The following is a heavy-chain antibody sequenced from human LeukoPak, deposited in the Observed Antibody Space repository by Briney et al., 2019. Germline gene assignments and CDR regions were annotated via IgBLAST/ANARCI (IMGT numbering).Heavy chain of an antibody. D-gene: IGHD3-16*01. CDR1: GGSFSDYY. Sequence: PSETPSLTCTVSGGSFSDYYWNWIRQPPGKGLEWIGYFSYTGSTNYNPSLRGRVTLSVDTSKNQFSLKLSSVTAADTAVYYCARIPARRIVITPAYFDLWGLGTLVTVSS. V-gene: IGHV4-59*01. J-gene: IGHJ4*02. CDR3: ARIPARRIVITPAYFDL. CDR2: FSYTGST.